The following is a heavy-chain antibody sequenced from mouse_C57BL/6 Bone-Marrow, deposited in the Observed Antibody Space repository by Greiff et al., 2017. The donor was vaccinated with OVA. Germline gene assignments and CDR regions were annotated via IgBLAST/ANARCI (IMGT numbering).Heavy chain of an antibody. J-gene: IGHJ3*01. CDR1: GFNFTDYY. D-gene: IGHD2-4*01. CDR2: IDPEDGET. Sequence: VQLQQSGAELVKPGASVKLSCTASGFNFTDYYMHWVKQRTEQGLEWIGRIDPEDGETKYAPKFPGKATLTADTSSNTAYLQRSSLTSEDAAVYYCARANYYDCLFAYWGQGTLVTVSA. CDR3: ARANYYDCLFAY. V-gene: IGHV14-2*01.